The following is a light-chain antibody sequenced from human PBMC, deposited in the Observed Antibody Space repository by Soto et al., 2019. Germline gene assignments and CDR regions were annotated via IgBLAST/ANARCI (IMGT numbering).Light chain of an antibody. CDR2: AAS. CDR3: QQSYSTPIT. V-gene: IGKV1-39*01. CDR1: QSISSY. Sequence: DIQMTQSPSSLSASVGDRVTITCRASQSISSYLNWYQQKPGKAPKLLIYAASSFQIGVPSRFSVSGSGTDFTLTISSLQPEDFATYYCQQSYSTPITFGQGTRLEIK. J-gene: IGKJ5*01.